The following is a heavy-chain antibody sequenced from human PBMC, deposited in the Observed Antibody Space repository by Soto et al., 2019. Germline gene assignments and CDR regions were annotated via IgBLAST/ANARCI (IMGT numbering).Heavy chain of an antibody. Sequence: GGSLRLSCAASGFTFSRFGTHWVHQAPGKGLEWVAGVWYDGSEKFYAGSVKGRFTISRDSAKNTLDLQVKSLRAEDTAIYYCAKELSSSFDGLDIWGQGTMVTVSS. V-gene: IGHV3-33*06. CDR3: AKELSSSFDGLDI. D-gene: IGHD6-13*01. CDR2: VWYDGSEK. CDR1: GFTFSRFG. J-gene: IGHJ3*02.